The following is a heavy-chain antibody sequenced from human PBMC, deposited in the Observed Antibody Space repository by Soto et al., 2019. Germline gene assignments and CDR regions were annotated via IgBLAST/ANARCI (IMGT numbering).Heavy chain of an antibody. CDR3: ARGRWHPDYYYYGMDV. Sequence: PGGSLRLSCAASGFTFSSYDMHWVRQATGKGLEWVSAIGTAGDTYYPGSVKGRFTISRENAKNSLYLQMDSLRAGDTAVYYCARGRWHPDYYYYGMDVWGQGTTVTVSS. D-gene: IGHD4-17*01. J-gene: IGHJ6*02. CDR1: GFTFSSYD. CDR2: IGTAGDT. V-gene: IGHV3-13*04.